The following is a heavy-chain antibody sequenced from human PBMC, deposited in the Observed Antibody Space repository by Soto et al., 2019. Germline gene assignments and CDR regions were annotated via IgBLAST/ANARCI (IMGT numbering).Heavy chain of an antibody. CDR3: ARDSPSYDILTGYSYYYYGMDV. V-gene: IGHV3-74*01. Sequence: GGSLRLSCAASGFTFSSYWMHWVRQASGKGLVWVSRINSDGSSTSYADSVKGRFTISRDNAKNTLYLQMNSLRAEDTAVYYCARDSPSYDILTGYSYYYYGMDVWGQGTTVTVSS. CDR1: GFTFSSYW. CDR2: INSDGSST. J-gene: IGHJ6*02. D-gene: IGHD3-9*01.